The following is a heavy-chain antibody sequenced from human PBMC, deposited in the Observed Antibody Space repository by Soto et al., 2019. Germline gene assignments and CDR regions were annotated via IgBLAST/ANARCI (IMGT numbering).Heavy chain of an antibody. D-gene: IGHD2-15*01. J-gene: IGHJ5*02. CDR1: GFTVSNNY. CDR2: IYSGGYT. Sequence: GGSLRLSCAVSGFTVSNNYMSWVRQAPGKGLEGVSVIYSGGYTAYGDSVKGRFTISRDNSKNTLYLQMMSLTAEDTAIYYCVRGGGGGLFDPWGQGTMVTVSS. V-gene: IGHV3-53*01. CDR3: VRGGGGGLFDP.